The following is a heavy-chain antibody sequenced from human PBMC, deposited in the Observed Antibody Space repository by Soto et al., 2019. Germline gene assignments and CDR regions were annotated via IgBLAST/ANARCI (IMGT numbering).Heavy chain of an antibody. CDR1: GGSMSGYH. Sequence: QVQLQESGPGLVKPSETLSLTCTVSGGSMSGYHWTWIRQSPGKELEFIGSVFDSGSTKSNPSLRSRVAISIDASKSQCSLTLSSVTAADTAVYYCASCLNSAGSCLRFLRWGQGTLVTVSS. D-gene: IGHD2-15*01. V-gene: IGHV4-59*12. J-gene: IGHJ1*01. CDR3: ASCLNSAGSCLRFLR. CDR2: VFDSGST.